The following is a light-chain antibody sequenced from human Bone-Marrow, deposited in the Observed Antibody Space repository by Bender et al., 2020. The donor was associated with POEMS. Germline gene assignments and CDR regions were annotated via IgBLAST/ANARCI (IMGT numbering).Light chain of an antibody. CDR2: DVS. CDR3: CSYTRSRTWV. J-gene: IGLJ3*02. Sequence: QSALTQPASVSGSPGQSITISCTGTSSDVGYYNYVSWYQQHPGKAPKLLIYDVSDRPSGVSNRFSGSKSDNTASLTISGLQAEDEADYYCCSYTRSRTWVFGGGTKLTVL. V-gene: IGLV2-14*01. CDR1: SSDVGYYNY.